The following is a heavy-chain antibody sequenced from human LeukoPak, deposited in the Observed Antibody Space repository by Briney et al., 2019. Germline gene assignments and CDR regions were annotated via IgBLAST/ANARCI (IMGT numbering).Heavy chain of an antibody. Sequence: SETLSLTCAVYGGSFSGYYWSWIRQPPGKGLEWIGSIYYSGSTYYNPSLKSRVTISVDTSKNQFSLKLSSVTAADTAVYYCAREREQPYDYWGQGTLVTVSS. CDR3: AREREQPYDY. J-gene: IGHJ4*02. CDR2: IYYSGST. V-gene: IGHV4-34*01. D-gene: IGHD1/OR15-1a*01. CDR1: GGSFSGYY.